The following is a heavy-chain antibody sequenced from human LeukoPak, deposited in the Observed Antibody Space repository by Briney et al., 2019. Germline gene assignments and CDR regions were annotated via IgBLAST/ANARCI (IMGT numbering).Heavy chain of an antibody. CDR3: ARDLYGDYSPFDY. CDR1: GFTFSDYW. V-gene: IGHV3-7*04. CDR2: IKQDGSEK. J-gene: IGHJ4*02. Sequence: GGSLRLSCAASGFTFSDYWMSWVREAPGKGLEWVANIKQDGSEKHYVDSVKGRFTISRDNAKNSLYLQMNSLRAEDTAVYYCARDLYGDYSPFDYWGQGTLVTVSS. D-gene: IGHD4-17*01.